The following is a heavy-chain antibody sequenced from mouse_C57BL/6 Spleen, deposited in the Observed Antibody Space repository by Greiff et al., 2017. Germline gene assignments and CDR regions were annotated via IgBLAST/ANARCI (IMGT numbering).Heavy chain of an antibody. Sequence: VQLQQPGTELVKPGASVKLSCKASGYTFTSYWMHWVKQRPGQGLEWIGNINPSNGGTNYNEKFKSKATLTVDKSSSTAYMQLSSLTSEDSAVYYCARYHYGSLYAMDYWGQGTSVTVSS. CDR1: GYTFTSYW. V-gene: IGHV1-53*01. D-gene: IGHD1-1*01. J-gene: IGHJ4*01. CDR2: INPSNGGT. CDR3: ARYHYGSLYAMDY.